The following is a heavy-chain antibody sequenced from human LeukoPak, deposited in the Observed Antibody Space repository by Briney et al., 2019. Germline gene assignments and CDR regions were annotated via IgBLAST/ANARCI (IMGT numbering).Heavy chain of an antibody. V-gene: IGHV1-69*06. Sequence: SVKVSCKASGGTFSSYAISWVRQAPGQGLEWMGGIIPIFGTTNYAQKFQDRVTITADKSTSTAYMELKDTAVYYCARVVGLTGYSSSWYSGYYYYMDVWGKGTTVTVSS. CDR1: GGTFSSYA. CDR3: ARVVGLTGYSSSWYSGYYYYMDV. D-gene: IGHD6-13*01. J-gene: IGHJ6*03. CDR2: IIPIFGTT.